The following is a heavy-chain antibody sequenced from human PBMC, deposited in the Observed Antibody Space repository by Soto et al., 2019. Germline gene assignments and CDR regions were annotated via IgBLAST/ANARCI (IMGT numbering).Heavy chain of an antibody. Sequence: QVQLQESGPGLVKPSQTLFLTCTVSGGSISSGTYYWSWIRQHPGKCLEWIGYISHSGSTYYNPSLASLISIAVDTSKNQFSLRLSSVTAADTAVYYCARDRNFFHSSGPDYWGQGTLVTVSS. V-gene: IGHV4-31*01. J-gene: IGHJ4*02. D-gene: IGHD3-22*01. CDR3: ARDRNFFHSSGPDY. CDR2: ISHSGST. CDR1: GGSISSGTYY.